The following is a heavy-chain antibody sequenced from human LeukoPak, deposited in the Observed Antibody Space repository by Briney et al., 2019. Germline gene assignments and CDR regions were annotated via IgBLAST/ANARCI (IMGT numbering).Heavy chain of an antibody. D-gene: IGHD1-26*01. CDR1: GDSISSDGHS. Sequence: SETLSLTCTVSGDSISSDGHSWSWIRQPPGKGLEWVGYIYHSGAAYHNPSLKGRLALSVDTSNNQFSLRLRSVTAADTAVYYCVRGVGGEYFYFDRWGQGALVTVSA. J-gene: IGHJ4*02. CDR3: VRGVGGEYFYFDR. CDR2: IYHSGAA. V-gene: IGHV4-30-4*07.